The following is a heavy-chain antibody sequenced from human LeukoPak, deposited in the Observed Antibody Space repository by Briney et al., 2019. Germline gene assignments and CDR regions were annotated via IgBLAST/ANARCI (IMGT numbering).Heavy chain of an antibody. Sequence: ASVKVSCKASGYTFTSYDINWVQQATGQGLEWMGWMNPNSGNTGYAQKFQGRVTMTRNTSISTAYMELSSLRSEDTAVYYCATPPHDFWSGYYFLDYWGQGTLVTVSS. D-gene: IGHD3-3*01. J-gene: IGHJ4*02. V-gene: IGHV1-8*01. CDR3: ATPPHDFWSGYYFLDY. CDR2: MNPNSGNT. CDR1: GYTFTSYD.